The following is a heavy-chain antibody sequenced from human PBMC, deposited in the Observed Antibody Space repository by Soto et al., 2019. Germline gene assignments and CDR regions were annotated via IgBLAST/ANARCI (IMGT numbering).Heavy chain of an antibody. Sequence: GGSLLVSCVASGFSFSPYDMNWVRQAPGKGLEWVAGLTGGGDSTYYADSVRGRFTISRDVSAKTLYLQMNSLRAEDTALYYCAKNSDIYGTYFFDYWGQGSMVTVSS. CDR3: AKNSDIYGTYFFDY. J-gene: IGHJ4*02. CDR1: GFSFSPYD. V-gene: IGHV3-23*01. CDR2: LTGGGDST. D-gene: IGHD5-18*01.